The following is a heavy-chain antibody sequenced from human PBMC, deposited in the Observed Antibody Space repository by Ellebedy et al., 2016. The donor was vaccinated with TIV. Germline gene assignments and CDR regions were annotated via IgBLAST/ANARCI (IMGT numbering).Heavy chain of an antibody. D-gene: IGHD6-13*01. V-gene: IGHV3-21*01. CDR3: ARPAAAYSSSWYDFDC. CDR1: GFTFSGFT. J-gene: IGHJ4*02. CDR2: ISSSGTYI. Sequence: GESLKISCAASGFTFSGFTMNWVRQAPGKALEWVSSISSSGTYIHNADSVKGRFIISRDNAKTSLYLQMNSLGVEDTAIYSCARPAAAYSSSWYDFDCWGQGTLVTVSS.